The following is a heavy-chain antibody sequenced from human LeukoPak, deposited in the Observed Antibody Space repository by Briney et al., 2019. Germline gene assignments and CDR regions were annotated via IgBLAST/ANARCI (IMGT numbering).Heavy chain of an antibody. CDR2: IYHSGST. CDR3: ARDGYYYDSSGYYYYSEVLSSFDY. V-gene: IGHV4-38-2*02. Sequence: SETLSLTCTVSGYSISSGYYWGWIRQPPGKGLEWIGSIYHSGSTYYNPSLKSRVTISVDTSKNQFSLKLSSVTAADTAVYYYARDGYYYDSSGYYYYSEVLSSFDYWGQGTLVTVSS. D-gene: IGHD3-22*01. CDR1: GYSISSGYY. J-gene: IGHJ4*02.